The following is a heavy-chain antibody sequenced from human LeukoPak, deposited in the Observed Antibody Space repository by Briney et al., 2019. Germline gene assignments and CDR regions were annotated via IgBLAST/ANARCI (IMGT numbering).Heavy chain of an antibody. J-gene: IGHJ6*03. CDR3: AKEFGQYSSSSGPLYYYYYMDV. CDR2: IRYDGSNK. D-gene: IGHD6-6*01. V-gene: IGHV3-30*02. CDR1: GFTFSSYG. Sequence: QPGGSLRLSCAASGFTFSSYGMHWVRQAPGKGLEWVAFIRYDGSNKYYADSVKGRFTVSRDNSKNTLYLQMNSLRAEDTAVYYCAKEFGQYSSSSGPLYYYYYMDVWGKGTTVTVSS.